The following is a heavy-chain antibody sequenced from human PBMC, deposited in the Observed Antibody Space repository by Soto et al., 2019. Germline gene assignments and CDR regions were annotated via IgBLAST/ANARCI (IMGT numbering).Heavy chain of an antibody. D-gene: IGHD2-15*01. Sequence: QVQLVQSGAEVKKPGSSVKVSCKASGGTFSSYAISWVRQAPGQGLEWMGGIIPIFGTANYAQKVQGRVTITADDSTSTAYMELSSLRSEDTAVYYCARDQGYCSGGSCYSLYPRAVYYYYGMDVWGQGTTVTVSS. CDR2: IIPIFGTA. CDR3: ARDQGYCSGGSCYSLYPRAVYYYYGMDV. V-gene: IGHV1-69*01. CDR1: GGTFSSYA. J-gene: IGHJ6*02.